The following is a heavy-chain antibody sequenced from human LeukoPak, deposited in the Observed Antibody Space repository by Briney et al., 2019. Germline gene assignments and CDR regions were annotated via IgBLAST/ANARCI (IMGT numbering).Heavy chain of an antibody. CDR2: IYYSGSA. J-gene: IGHJ4*02. D-gene: IGHD6-13*01. CDR3: ARVTGYMVEDYFDY. V-gene: IGHV4-59*01. Sequence: SETLSLTCTVSGGSISSYYWNWIRQPPGKGLEWIGYIYYSGSANYHPSLKSRVTISVDTSKNRFSLRLSSVTAADTAVYYCARVTGYMVEDYFDYWGQGTLVTVSS. CDR1: GGSISSYY.